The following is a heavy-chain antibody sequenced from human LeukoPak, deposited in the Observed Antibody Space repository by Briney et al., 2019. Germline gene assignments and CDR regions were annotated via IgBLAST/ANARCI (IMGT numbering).Heavy chain of an antibody. V-gene: IGHV3-33*01. Sequence: GGSLRLSCAASGFTFSSYGMHWVRQAPGKGLEWVAVIWYDGSNKYYADSVKGRFTISRDISKSTVYLNLNSLRVEDTAVYFCARDMSGSFPNWFDPWGQGTLVTVSS. CDR3: ARDMSGSFPNWFDP. J-gene: IGHJ5*02. D-gene: IGHD1-26*01. CDR2: IWYDGSNK. CDR1: GFTFSSYG.